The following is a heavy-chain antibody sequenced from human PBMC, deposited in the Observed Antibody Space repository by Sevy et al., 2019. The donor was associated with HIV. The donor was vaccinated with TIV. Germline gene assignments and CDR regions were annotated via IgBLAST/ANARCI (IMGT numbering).Heavy chain of an antibody. CDR3: ASPLPFYYGSGSEEFYY. D-gene: IGHD3-10*01. Sequence: GGSLRLSCAASGLTFSTYSMNWVRQAPGKGLEWVSYISSSSSTIYYADSVKGRFTISRDNAKNSLYLQMNSLRAEDTAVYYCASPLPFYYGSGSEEFYYWGRGTLVTVSS. CDR2: ISSSSSTI. V-gene: IGHV3-48*01. J-gene: IGHJ4*02. CDR1: GLTFSTYS.